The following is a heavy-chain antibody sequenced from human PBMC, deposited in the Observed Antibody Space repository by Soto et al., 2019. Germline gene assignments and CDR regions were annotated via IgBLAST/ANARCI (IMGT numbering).Heavy chain of an antibody. CDR2: IYYSGST. Sequence: SETLSLTCTVSGGSISSYYWSWIRQPPGKGLEWIGYIYYSGSTNYNPSLTSPDTISVDTSNNQFSLKLSSVTAADTAVYYCARRVELAPWWFDPCGQGTLVTVSS. D-gene: IGHD3-10*01. V-gene: IGHV4-59*08. J-gene: IGHJ5*02. CDR1: GGSISSYY. CDR3: ARRVELAPWWFDP.